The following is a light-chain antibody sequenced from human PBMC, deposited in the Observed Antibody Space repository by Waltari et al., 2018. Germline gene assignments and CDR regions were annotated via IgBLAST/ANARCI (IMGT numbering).Light chain of an antibody. J-gene: IGLJ2*01. Sequence: QSALTQPASVSGSPGQSITISCTGTTSDVGSYNLVSWYQQHPGKAPKLIIYEVSQRPSGVSNRFSGSKSGNTASLTISGLQAEDEADYHCCSYAGSYTSYVVFGGGTKLTVL. CDR3: CSYAGSYTSYVV. CDR2: EVS. V-gene: IGLV2-23*02. CDR1: TSDVGSYNL.